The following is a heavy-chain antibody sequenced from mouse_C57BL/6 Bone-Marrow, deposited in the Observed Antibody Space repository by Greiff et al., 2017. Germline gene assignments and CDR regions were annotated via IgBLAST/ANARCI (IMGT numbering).Heavy chain of an antibody. Sequence: EVMLVESGGDLVKPGGSLKLSCAASGFTFSSYGMSWVRQTPDKRLEWVATISSGGSYTYYPDSVKGRFTISRDNAKNTLYLQMSSLKSEDTAMYYCARLPYDYGADYWGQGTTRTVSS. CDR2: ISSGGSYT. J-gene: IGHJ2*01. V-gene: IGHV5-6*02. D-gene: IGHD2-4*01. CDR1: GFTFSSYG. CDR3: ARLPYDYGADY.